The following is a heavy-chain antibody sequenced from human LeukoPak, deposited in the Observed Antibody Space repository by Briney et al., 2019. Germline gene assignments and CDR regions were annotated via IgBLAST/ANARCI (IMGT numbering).Heavy chain of an antibody. CDR2: INPNSGGT. Sequence: ASVTVSCKASGYTFTGYYMHWVRQAPGQGLEWMGWINPNSGGTNYAQKFQGRVTMTRDTSISTAYMELSRLRSDDTAVYYCARDLAIDIVVVVAALDYWGQGTLVTVSS. J-gene: IGHJ4*02. CDR1: GYTFTGYY. V-gene: IGHV1-2*02. CDR3: ARDLAIDIVVVVAALDY. D-gene: IGHD2-15*01.